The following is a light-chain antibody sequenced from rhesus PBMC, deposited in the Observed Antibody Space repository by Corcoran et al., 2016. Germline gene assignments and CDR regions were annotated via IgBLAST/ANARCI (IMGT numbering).Light chain of an antibody. CDR2: EVS. Sequence: DIVMTQTPLSLPVTPGEPASISCRSSQSLLDSEDGKTYLDWYLQKPGQSPQLLIYEVSNRASGVPDRCSGRGSDTDCTLKSSRVEAEDVGLYYCMQALEFPLTFGGGTKVEIK. CDR1: QSLLDSEDGKTY. V-gene: IGKV2-104*02. CDR3: MQALEFPLT. J-gene: IGKJ4*01.